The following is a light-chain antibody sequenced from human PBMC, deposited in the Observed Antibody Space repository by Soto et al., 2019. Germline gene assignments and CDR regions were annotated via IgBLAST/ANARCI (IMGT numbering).Light chain of an antibody. CDR1: QDAGTW. CDR3: QHADGLRALT. CDR2: HTS. Sequence: DIQMTQSPPFVSASVGDRVTISCRASQDAGTWLSWFHQKPGGAPNLLIFHTSRLQRGVPSRFAGRGSGTEFSLTISSMQPEDVGTYYCQHADGLRALTFGGGTTVEI. V-gene: IGKV1-12*01. J-gene: IGKJ4*01.